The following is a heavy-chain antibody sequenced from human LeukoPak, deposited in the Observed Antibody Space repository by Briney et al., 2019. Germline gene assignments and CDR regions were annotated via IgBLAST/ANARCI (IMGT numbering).Heavy chain of an antibody. CDR3: ARDGHGVPLDY. CDR2: ISHDGTEK. J-gene: IGHJ4*02. V-gene: IGHV3-30-3*01. D-gene: IGHD4-17*01. Sequence: GGSLRLSCAASGLSFSSYAMHWVRQAPGKGLEWVAVISHDGTEKYYGDSVKGRFTISRDNSKNTLYLQMSSLRAEDTALYYCARDGHGVPLDYWGQGTLVTVSP. CDR1: GLSFSSYA.